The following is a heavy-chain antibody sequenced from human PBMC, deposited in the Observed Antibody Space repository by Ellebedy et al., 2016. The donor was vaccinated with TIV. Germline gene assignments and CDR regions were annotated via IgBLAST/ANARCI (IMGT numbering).Heavy chain of an antibody. J-gene: IGHJ4*02. CDR3: AKDPLDGSGSPYYFDY. CDR1: GFTFSSYW. Sequence: GGSLRLXXAASGFTFSSYWMHWVRQAPGKGLVWVSRINSDGSSTTYADSVKGRFTISRDNAKNTLYLQMNSLRAEDTAVYYCAKDPLDGSGSPYYFDYWGQGTLVTVSS. V-gene: IGHV3-74*01. CDR2: INSDGSST. D-gene: IGHD3-10*01.